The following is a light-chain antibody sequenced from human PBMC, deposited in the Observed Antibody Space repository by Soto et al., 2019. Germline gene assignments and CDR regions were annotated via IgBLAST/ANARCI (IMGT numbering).Light chain of an antibody. CDR2: GAS. J-gene: IGKJ1*01. V-gene: IGKV3-15*01. Sequence: EMVITQSPATLSVSPGERATLSCRASQSVSSNLAWYQQKPGQAPRLLIYGASTRATGFPARFSGSGSGTEFTLTISSLQSEDFAVYYCQQYNNWPLTFGQGTKVDNK. CDR3: QQYNNWPLT. CDR1: QSVSSN.